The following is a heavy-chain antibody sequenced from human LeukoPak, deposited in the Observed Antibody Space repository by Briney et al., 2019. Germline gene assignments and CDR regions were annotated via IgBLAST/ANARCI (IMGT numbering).Heavy chain of an antibody. D-gene: IGHD4-17*01. CDR1: GGSISSSNW. CDR2: IYYSGST. V-gene: IGHV4-61*01. CDR3: ARGFPDYGDPSGYFDY. Sequence: SETLSLTCAVSGGSISSSNWWSWIRQPPGKGLEWIGYIYYSGSTNYNPSLKSRVTISVDTSKNQFSLKLSSVTAADTAVYYCARGFPDYGDPSGYFDYWGQGTLVTVSS. J-gene: IGHJ4*02.